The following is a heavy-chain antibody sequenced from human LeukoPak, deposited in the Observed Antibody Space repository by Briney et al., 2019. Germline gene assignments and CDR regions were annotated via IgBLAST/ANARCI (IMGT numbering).Heavy chain of an antibody. CDR2: IKQDGSEK. Sequence: GGSLRLSCAASGFTFSSYWMSWVRQAPGKGLEGVANIKQDGSEKYYVDPVKGRFTISRDNAKNSLYLQMNSLRAEDTAVYYCARLRVTMVRGVIIPYYYYYGMDVWGQGTTVTVSS. V-gene: IGHV3-7*01. J-gene: IGHJ6*02. CDR1: GFTFSSYW. D-gene: IGHD3-10*01. CDR3: ARLRVTMVRGVIIPYYYYYGMDV.